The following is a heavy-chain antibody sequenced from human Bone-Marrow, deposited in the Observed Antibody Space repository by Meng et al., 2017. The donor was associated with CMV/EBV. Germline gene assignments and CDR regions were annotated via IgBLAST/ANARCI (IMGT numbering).Heavy chain of an antibody. CDR3: VRDIGRAGG. D-gene: IGHD3-10*01. Sequence: GESLKISCAASGFTFSSYWMHWVRQGPGKGLVRVSRINSEGSSTNYADSVKGRFTISRDNAKNTLYLQMNSLRAEDTAVYYCVRDIGRAGGWGQGTRVTGSS. CDR1: GFTFSSYW. CDR2: INSEGSST. J-gene: IGHJ4*02. V-gene: IGHV3-74*01.